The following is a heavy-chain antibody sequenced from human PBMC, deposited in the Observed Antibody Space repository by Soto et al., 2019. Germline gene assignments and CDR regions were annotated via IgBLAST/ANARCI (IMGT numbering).Heavy chain of an antibody. Sequence: PSETLSLTCTVSGGSISSYYWSWIRQPAGRXLEWIGRIYTSGSTNYDPSLKSRVTMSVDTSKNQFSLKLSSVTAADTAVYYCARVLVCSGGSCYGNWFGPWGQGTLVTVSS. CDR3: ARVLVCSGGSCYGNWFGP. J-gene: IGHJ5*02. CDR1: GGSISSYY. V-gene: IGHV4-4*07. D-gene: IGHD2-15*01. CDR2: IYTSGST.